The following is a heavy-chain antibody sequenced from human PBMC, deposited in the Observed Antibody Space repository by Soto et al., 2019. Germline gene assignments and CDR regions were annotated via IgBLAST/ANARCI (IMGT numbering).Heavy chain of an antibody. CDR1: GFTFSSYA. Sequence: EVQRLESGGGLVQPGGSLRLSCAASGFTFSSYAMSCVRQAPGKGLEWVSAISGSGGSTYYADSVKGRFTISRDNSKNTLYLQMNSLRAEDTAVYYCAKEMRRSGSYGYWGQGTLVTVSS. V-gene: IGHV3-23*01. CDR2: ISGSGGST. CDR3: AKEMRRSGSYGY. J-gene: IGHJ4*02. D-gene: IGHD3-10*01.